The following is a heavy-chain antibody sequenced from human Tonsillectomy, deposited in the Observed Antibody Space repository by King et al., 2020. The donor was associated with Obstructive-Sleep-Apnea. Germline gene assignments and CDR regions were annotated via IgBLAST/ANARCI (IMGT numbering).Heavy chain of an antibody. CDR3: ARDLVMDV. V-gene: IGHV3-66*01. CDR1: GFTVSSKY. D-gene: IGHD2-8*02. CDR2: IYAVGST. Sequence: VQLVESGEGLVQPGGSLRLSCAASGFTVSSKYMSWVRQVLGKVLEWVSVIYAVGSTYYADSVKGRFTISSDNSKNTVYLQMKSLRAEDTAVYFCARDLVMDVWGQGTTVTVSS. J-gene: IGHJ6*02.